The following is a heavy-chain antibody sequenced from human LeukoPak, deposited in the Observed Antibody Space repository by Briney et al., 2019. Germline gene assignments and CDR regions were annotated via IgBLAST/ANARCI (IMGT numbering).Heavy chain of an antibody. CDR3: ARDGYGGNSLYFDY. Sequence: GGSLRLSCAASGFTVSTNYMNWVRHAPGKGLESVSVIYSGGGTYYADSVKDRLSISRDNSKNTVYLQMNSLRAEDTAVYYCARDGYGGNSLYFDYWGQGTLVTVSS. CDR2: IYSGGGT. J-gene: IGHJ4*02. CDR1: GFTVSTNY. D-gene: IGHD4-23*01. V-gene: IGHV3-66*01.